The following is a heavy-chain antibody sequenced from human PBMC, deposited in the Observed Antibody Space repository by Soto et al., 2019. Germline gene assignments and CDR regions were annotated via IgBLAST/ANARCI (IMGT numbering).Heavy chain of an antibody. J-gene: IGHJ4*02. Sequence: EVQLVESGGGLVKPGGSLRLSCAASGFNFSAYTINWIRHVPGRGLEWVSSISGGSTYIFYADSLRGRFTISRDNAKNSVSLQMNSLIADDTAVYYCARDRGTWKCFAYWGQGTLVSVSS. D-gene: IGHD1-1*01. CDR2: ISGGSTYI. CDR3: ARDRGTWKCFAY. CDR1: GFNFSAYT. V-gene: IGHV3-21*01.